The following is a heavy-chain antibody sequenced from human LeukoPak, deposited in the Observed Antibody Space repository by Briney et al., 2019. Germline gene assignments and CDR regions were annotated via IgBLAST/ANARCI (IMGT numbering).Heavy chain of an antibody. CDR3: TTETYYYDSSGYYYVGLYAFDI. D-gene: IGHD3-22*01. CDR1: GFTFSNAW. J-gene: IGHJ3*02. CDR2: IKSKTDGGTT. V-gene: IGHV3-15*01. Sequence: PGGSLRLSCAASGFTFSNAWMSWVRQAPGKGLEWVGRIKSKTDGGTTDYAAPVKGRFTISRDDSKNTLYLQMNSLKTEDTAVYYCTTETYYYDSSGYYYVGLYAFDIWGQGTMVTVSS.